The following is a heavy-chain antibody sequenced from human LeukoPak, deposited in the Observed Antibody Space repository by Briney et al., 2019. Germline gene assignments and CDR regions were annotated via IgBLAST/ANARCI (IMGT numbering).Heavy chain of an antibody. CDR1: GFSFSSYW. Sequence: GGSLRLSCAASGFSFSSYWMTWVRQAPGKGLEWVANIKQDGSEKYYVDSVKGRFTISRDNAKNSLYLQMNSLRAEDTAVYYCAKDISSWFYFDYWGQGTLVTVSS. CDR3: AKDISSWFYFDY. V-gene: IGHV3-7*01. J-gene: IGHJ4*02. D-gene: IGHD6-13*01. CDR2: IKQDGSEK.